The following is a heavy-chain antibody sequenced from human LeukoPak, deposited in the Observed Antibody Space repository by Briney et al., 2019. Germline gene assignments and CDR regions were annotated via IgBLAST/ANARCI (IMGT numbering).Heavy chain of an antibody. J-gene: IGHJ4*02. CDR2: IWYDGSNK. Sequence: GGSLRLSCAASGFTFSSYAMSWVRQAPGKGLEWVAVIWYDGSNKYYADSVKGRFTISRDNSKNTLYLQMNSLRAEDTAVYYCARLEQQLAFDYWGQGTLVTVSS. V-gene: IGHV3-33*08. D-gene: IGHD6-13*01. CDR1: GFTFSSYA. CDR3: ARLEQQLAFDY.